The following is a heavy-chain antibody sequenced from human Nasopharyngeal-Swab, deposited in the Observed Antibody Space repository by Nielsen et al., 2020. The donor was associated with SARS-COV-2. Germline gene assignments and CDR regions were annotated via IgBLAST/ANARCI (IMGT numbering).Heavy chain of an antibody. J-gene: IGHJ4*02. D-gene: IGHD1-20*01. V-gene: IGHV3-7*01. CDR2: IKEDGSAK. Sequence: GESLKIPCADSGFPFCHYWMSWVRQAPGKGLELVANIKEDGSAKYYVDSVKGRFTISRDNAEKSLYLEMNSLRAEDTAVYYCARVSRAISGDYWGQGTLVTVAS. CDR1: GFPFCHYW. CDR3: ARVSRAISGDY.